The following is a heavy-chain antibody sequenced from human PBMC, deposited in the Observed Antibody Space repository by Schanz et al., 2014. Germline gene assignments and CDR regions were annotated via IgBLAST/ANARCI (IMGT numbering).Heavy chain of an antibody. V-gene: IGHV4-39*01. CDR2: ISYSGNT. CDR3: ARPSSVVGITGWFDT. J-gene: IGHJ5*02. Sequence: QLQLRESGPGLVKPSETLSLICSVSGTSITSSTYYWGWIRQPPGKGPEWIGSISYSGNTYYTPSLRSRVTISLDPSNTHFSRKLPSVTAADTAVYYCARPSSVVGITGWFDTWGQGTLVTVSS. CDR1: GTSITSSTYY. D-gene: IGHD3-22*01.